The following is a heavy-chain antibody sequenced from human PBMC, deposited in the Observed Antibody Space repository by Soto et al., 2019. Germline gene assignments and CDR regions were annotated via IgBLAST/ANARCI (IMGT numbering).Heavy chain of an antibody. D-gene: IGHD5-18*01. V-gene: IGHV3-48*04. CDR1: GFTFRSYD. CDR3: GRASVDTPMVFDF. CDR2: ISRSGTTR. J-gene: IGHJ4*02. Sequence: GGSLRLSCTASGFTFRSYDMNWVRQAPGKGLEWVSYISRSGTTRYYADSVKGRFTISRDNAKNSLYLQMNSLRAEDTAVYYCGRASVDTPMVFDFWGQGTLVTVSS.